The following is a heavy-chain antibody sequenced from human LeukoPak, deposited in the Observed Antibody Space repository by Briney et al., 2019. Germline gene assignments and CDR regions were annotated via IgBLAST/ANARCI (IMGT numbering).Heavy chain of an antibody. CDR3: ARDDGFYSASGIYQNYFDH. D-gene: IGHD3-10*01. V-gene: IGHV3-7*01. Sequence: GGSLRLSCAASGFTFSAYWMTWVRQAPGKGLEWVANLKQDGSEKYYVDSVKGRFTISRDNAKNSLYLQMNSLRGEDTAVYYCARDDGFYSASGIYQNYFDHWGQGILVTVSP. CDR2: LKQDGSEK. CDR1: GFTFSAYW. J-gene: IGHJ4*02.